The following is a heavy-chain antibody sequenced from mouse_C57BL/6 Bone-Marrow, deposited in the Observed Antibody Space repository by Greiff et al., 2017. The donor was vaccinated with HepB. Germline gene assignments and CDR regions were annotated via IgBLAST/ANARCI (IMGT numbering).Heavy chain of an antibody. D-gene: IGHD1-1*01. CDR1: GYTFTSYW. J-gene: IGHJ2*01. CDR3: AREDYGSSYYCDY. CDR2: INPSSGYT. V-gene: IGHV1-7*01. Sequence: QVQLQQSGAELAKPGASVKLSCKASGYTFTSYWMHWVKQRPGQGLEWIGYINPSSGYTKYNQKFKDKATLTADKSSSTAYMQLSSRTYEDAAVYYCAREDYGSSYYCDYWGQGTTLTVSS.